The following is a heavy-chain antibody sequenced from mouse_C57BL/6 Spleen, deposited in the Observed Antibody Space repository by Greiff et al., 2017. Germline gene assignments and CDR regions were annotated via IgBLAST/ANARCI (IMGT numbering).Heavy chain of an antibody. Sequence: EVQLVESGPELVKPGASVKISCKASGYSFTGYYMNWVKQSPEKSLEWIGEINPSTGGTTYNQKFKAKATLTVDKSSSTAYMQLKSLTSEDSAVYYCARGDYDAYWGQGTLVTVSA. CDR2: INPSTGGT. D-gene: IGHD2-4*01. J-gene: IGHJ3*01. V-gene: IGHV1-42*01. CDR1: GYSFTGYY. CDR3: ARGDYDAY.